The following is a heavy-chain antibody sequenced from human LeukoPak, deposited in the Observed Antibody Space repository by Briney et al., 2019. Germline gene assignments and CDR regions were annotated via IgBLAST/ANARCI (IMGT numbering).Heavy chain of an antibody. D-gene: IGHD5-12*01. CDR1: GFSLTTSGVG. CDR3: AHIVYSGYDSYFAY. CDR2: IYWDDDK. J-gene: IGHJ4*02. Sequence: ESGPTLVDPTQTLTLTCTFSGFSLTTSGVGVGWIRQPPGKAPEWLALIYWDDDKRYSPSVKSRLTITKDTSKSQVVLTMTNMAPVDTATFYCAHIVYSGYDSYFAYWGQGTLVTVSS. V-gene: IGHV2-5*02.